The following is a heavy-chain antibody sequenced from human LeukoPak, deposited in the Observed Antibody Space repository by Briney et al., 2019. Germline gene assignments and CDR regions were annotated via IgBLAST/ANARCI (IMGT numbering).Heavy chain of an antibody. CDR2: IIPIFGTA. CDR3: ARVDPYVYGSGSPEADFDY. D-gene: IGHD3-10*01. Sequence: GASVKVSCKASGGTFSSYAISWVRQAPGQGLEWMGGIIPIFGTANYAQKFQGRVTITADKSTSTAYMELSSLRSEDTAVYYCARVDPYVYGSGSPEADFDYWGQGTLVTVSS. J-gene: IGHJ4*02. CDR1: GGTFSSYA. V-gene: IGHV1-69*06.